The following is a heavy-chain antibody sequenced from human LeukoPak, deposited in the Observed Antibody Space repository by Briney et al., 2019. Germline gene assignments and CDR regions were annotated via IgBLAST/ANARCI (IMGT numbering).Heavy chain of an antibody. Sequence: PSETLSLTCAVYGGSFSGYYWSWIRQPPGKGLEWIGEINHSGSTNYNPSLKSRVTISVDTSKNQFSLKLSSVTAADTAVYYCASLIAVADTIDPWGQGTLVTVSS. V-gene: IGHV4-34*01. CDR2: INHSGST. D-gene: IGHD6-19*01. CDR1: GGSFSGYY. J-gene: IGHJ5*02. CDR3: ASLIAVADTIDP.